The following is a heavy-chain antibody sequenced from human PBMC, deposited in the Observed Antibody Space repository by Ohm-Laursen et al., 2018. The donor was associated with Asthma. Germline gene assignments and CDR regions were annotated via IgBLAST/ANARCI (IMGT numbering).Heavy chain of an antibody. Sequence: SLRLSCSASGFTFSSYGMHWVRQAPGKGLEWVAVSGTYFDGGLKYYADSVNGRFTVSRDDSKNTLYLQMNSLRPDDKAVYYCARDVMEWYLPAFDFWGQGTLVTVSS. D-gene: IGHD3-3*01. CDR3: ARDVMEWYLPAFDF. V-gene: IGHV3-30*03. CDR2: SGTYFDGGLK. J-gene: IGHJ4*02. CDR1: GFTFSSYG.